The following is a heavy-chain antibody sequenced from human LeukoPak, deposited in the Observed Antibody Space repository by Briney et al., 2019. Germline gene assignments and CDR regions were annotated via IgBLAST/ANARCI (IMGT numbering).Heavy chain of an antibody. D-gene: IGHD5-18*01. Sequence: GGSLRLSCAASGFTFSSYWMLWVRQIPGEGLLWVSRIKNDGSTTTYADSVKGRFTISRDNAKNMLYLQMNSLRPEDTAVYYCAREGAAMAPRYFDHWGQGTLVTVSS. CDR2: IKNDGSTT. CDR1: GFTFSSYW. J-gene: IGHJ4*02. V-gene: IGHV3-74*01. CDR3: AREGAAMAPRYFDH.